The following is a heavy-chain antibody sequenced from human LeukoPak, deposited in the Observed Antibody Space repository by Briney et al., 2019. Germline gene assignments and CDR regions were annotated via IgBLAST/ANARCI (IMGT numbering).Heavy chain of an antibody. J-gene: IGHJ4*02. CDR1: VFTFDDYA. Sequence: GGSLRLSCAASVFTFDDYAMHWVRQAPGKGLEWVSLISWDGCSTYYADSVKGRFTISRDNSKNSLYLQMNSLRTEDTGFYCCAKGKSAARYYYDSSGLFDYWGQGTLVTVSS. CDR3: AKGKSAARYYYDSSGLFDY. V-gene: IGHV3-43*02. CDR2: ISWDGCST. D-gene: IGHD3-22*01.